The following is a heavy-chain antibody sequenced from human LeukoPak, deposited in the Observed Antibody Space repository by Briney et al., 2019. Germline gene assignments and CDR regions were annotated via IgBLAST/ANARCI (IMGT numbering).Heavy chain of an antibody. CDR1: GFTSNTYG. CDR3: AKGAYSYASGTYYFDY. Sequence: GGSLRLSCVASGFTSNTYGMHWVRQAPGKGLDCVAVISHDGANEYYADSVKGRFAISRDISKNTLYLHMSSLRPDDTAVYYCAKGAYSYASGTYYFDYWGQGTLVPASS. D-gene: IGHD3-10*01. CDR2: ISHDGANE. J-gene: IGHJ4*02. V-gene: IGHV3-30*18.